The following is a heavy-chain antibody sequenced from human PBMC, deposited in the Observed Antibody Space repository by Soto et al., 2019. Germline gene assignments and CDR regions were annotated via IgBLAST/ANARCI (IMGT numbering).Heavy chain of an antibody. D-gene: IGHD6-13*01. Sequence: GGSLRLSCAASGFTFSSYAMHWVRQAPGKGLEWVAVISYDGSNKYYADSVKGRFTISRDNSKNTLYLQMNSLRAEDTAVYYCARGTKQLVRGYFDYWGQGTLVTVSS. CDR2: ISYDGSNK. J-gene: IGHJ4*02. CDR1: GFTFSSYA. CDR3: ARGTKQLVRGYFDY. V-gene: IGHV3-30-3*01.